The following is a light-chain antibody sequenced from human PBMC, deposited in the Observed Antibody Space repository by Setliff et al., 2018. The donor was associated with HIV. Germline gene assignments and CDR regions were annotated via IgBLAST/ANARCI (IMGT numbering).Light chain of an antibody. CDR2: EVY. J-gene: IGLJ1*01. CDR3: CSYAGSYSFFV. V-gene: IGLV2-14*01. Sequence: QSALTQPASVSGSPGQSITISCTGTSSDIGGYNYVSWYRHHPGKAPKLMIYEVYNRPSGVSDRFSGSKSGNTASLTISGLQAEDEADYYCCSYAGSYSFFVFGSGTKSPS. CDR1: SSDIGGYNY.